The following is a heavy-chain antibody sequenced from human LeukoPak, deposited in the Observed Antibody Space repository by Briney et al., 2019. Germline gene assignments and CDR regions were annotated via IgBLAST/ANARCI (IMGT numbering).Heavy chain of an antibody. Sequence: GGSLRLSCAASGFTFSSYSMNWVRQAPGKGLEWVSSISSSSSYIYYADSVKGRFTISRDNSKNTLYLQMNSLRAEDTAVYHCTSVAAAGGVYWGQGTLVTVSS. V-gene: IGHV3-21*04. J-gene: IGHJ4*02. CDR3: TSVAAAGGVY. CDR1: GFTFSSYS. CDR2: ISSSSSYI. D-gene: IGHD6-13*01.